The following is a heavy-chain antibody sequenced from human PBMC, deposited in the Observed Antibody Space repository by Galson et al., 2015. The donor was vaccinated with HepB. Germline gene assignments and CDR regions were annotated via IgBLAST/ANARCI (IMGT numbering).Heavy chain of an antibody. V-gene: IGHV3-23*01. CDR3: AEDRYDYGDFPDY. CDR1: GFTFSSYA. J-gene: IGHJ4*02. Sequence: SLRLSCAGSGFTFSSYAMSWVRQAPGKGLEWASVISGSGGSTYYADSVKGRFAISRNNSKNTLYLQMHSLRVEDTAVYHCAEDRYDYGDFPDYWGQGTLVTVSS. CDR2: ISGSGGST. D-gene: IGHD4-17*01.